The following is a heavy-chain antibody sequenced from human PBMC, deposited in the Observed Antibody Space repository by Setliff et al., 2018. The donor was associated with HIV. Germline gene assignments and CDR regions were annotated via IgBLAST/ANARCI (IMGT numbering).Heavy chain of an antibody. CDR2: IYHSGST. CDR3: TREWTGYSST. D-gene: IGHD6-13*01. CDR1: GDSISSSNW. Sequence: SSETLSLTCAVSGDSISSSNWWSWVRQSPGKGLEWIGKIYHSGSTNYNPSLKSRVTISVDKSKNQFSLKLSSVTAADTAVYYCTREWTGYSSTWGQGTLVTVSS. V-gene: IGHV4-4*02. J-gene: IGHJ1*01.